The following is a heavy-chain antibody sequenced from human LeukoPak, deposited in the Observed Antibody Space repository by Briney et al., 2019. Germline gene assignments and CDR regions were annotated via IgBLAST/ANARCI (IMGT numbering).Heavy chain of an antibody. V-gene: IGHV3-7*01. CDR3: ARVGYNGWNFEN. J-gene: IGHJ4*02. CDR2: ISQDVSHK. D-gene: IGHD5-12*01. CDR1: GFTFSSYW. Sequence: HAGGSLRLSCAASGFTFSSYWMSWVRQAPGKGLQSVAYISQDVSHKYYVDSVKGRFTISRDNAKNSLHLEMNSLRAEDTALYYCARVGYNGWNFENRGQGTLVTVSS.